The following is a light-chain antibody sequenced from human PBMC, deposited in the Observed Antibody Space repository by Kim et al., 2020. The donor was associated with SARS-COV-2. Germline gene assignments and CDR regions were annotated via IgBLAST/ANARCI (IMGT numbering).Light chain of an antibody. CDR2: DTN. J-gene: IGLJ1*01. V-gene: IGLV1-51*01. Sequence: GQKVSYSRSGSSFNIGKNYVCWYQQLPGTAPKLLIFDTNKRPSGIPDRFSGSKSGTSATLGITGLQTGDEAEYYCGTWDGTLHFYVFGSGTKVTVL. CDR3: GTWDGTLHFYV. CDR1: SFNIGKNY.